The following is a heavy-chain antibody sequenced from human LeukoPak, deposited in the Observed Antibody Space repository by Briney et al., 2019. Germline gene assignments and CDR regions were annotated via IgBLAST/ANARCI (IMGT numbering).Heavy chain of an antibody. Sequence: GGSLRLSCVGSGFAFSSYHLSWVRQIPGKGLEWLSVVTANSDNIYYADSVKGRFTVSRDNSKDTLYLQMNGLRAEDSALYYCANLQKGNYKANFWGQGTLVTVSS. D-gene: IGHD3-10*01. CDR3: ANLQKGNYKANF. J-gene: IGHJ4*02. V-gene: IGHV3-23*01. CDR2: VTANSDNI. CDR1: GFAFSSYH.